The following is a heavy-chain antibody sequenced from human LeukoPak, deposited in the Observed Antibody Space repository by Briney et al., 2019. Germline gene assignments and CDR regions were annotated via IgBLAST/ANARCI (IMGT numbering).Heavy chain of an antibody. Sequence: GGSLRLSCAASGFNFSTYSMNWVRQAPVQGLEWASYLSGSSVTIYYVDSVKGRFTISRDNAKDSLYLQMNSLRAEDTAVYYCARRSEFGALYYMDVWGKGTTVTVSS. CDR1: GFNFSTYS. CDR3: ARRSEFGALYYMDV. CDR2: LSGSSVTI. V-gene: IGHV3-48*01. J-gene: IGHJ6*03. D-gene: IGHD3-16*01.